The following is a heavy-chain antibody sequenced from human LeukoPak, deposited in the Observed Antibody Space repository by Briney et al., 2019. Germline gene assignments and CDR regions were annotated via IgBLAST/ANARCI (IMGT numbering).Heavy chain of an antibody. CDR1: GFIFNNYG. J-gene: IGHJ5*02. D-gene: IGHD3-22*01. Sequence: PGGSLRLSCAASGFIFNNYGLIWVRQAPGKGRGWVAAISNDGGGTNYADFVKGRFTISRDNSKNTLFLQMNCLRAEHTALHYCAKGSSGYFVDLWGQGTLVTVSS. CDR3: AKGSSGYFVDL. CDR2: ISNDGGGT. V-gene: IGHV3-23*01.